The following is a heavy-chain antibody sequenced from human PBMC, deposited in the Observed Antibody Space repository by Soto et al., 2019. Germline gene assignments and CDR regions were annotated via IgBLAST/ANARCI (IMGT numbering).Heavy chain of an antibody. J-gene: IGHJ4*02. D-gene: IGHD6-13*01. CDR3: ALLGGNPIAAAGDFDY. V-gene: IGHV1-46*01. CDR1: GYTLTSYY. Sequence: ASVKVSCKASGYTLTSYYMHWVRQAPGQGLEWMGIINPSGGSTSYAQKFQGRVTMTRDTSTSTVYMELSSLRSEDTAVYYCALLGGNPIAAAGDFDYWGQGTLVTVSS. CDR2: INPSGGST.